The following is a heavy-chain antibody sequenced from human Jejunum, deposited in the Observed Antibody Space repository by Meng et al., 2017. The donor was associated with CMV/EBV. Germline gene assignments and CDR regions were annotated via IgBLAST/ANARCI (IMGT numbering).Heavy chain of an antibody. CDR2: IHIDGST. CDR1: GFNVTSNY. D-gene: IGHD5-12*01. Sequence: EVQLVESGGGLVLPGGSLRLSCAVSGFNVTSNYMSWVRQTPGRGLEWVSVIHIDGSTYYADSVKGRFIISRDNFKNIMYLQMNSLGVEDTAVFYCARTVATPHNYYFVQWGQGTLVTVSS. CDR3: ARTVATPHNYYFVQ. V-gene: IGHV3-66*01. J-gene: IGHJ4*02.